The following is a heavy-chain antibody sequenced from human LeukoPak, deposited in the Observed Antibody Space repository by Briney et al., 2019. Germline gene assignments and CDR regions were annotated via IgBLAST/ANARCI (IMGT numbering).Heavy chain of an antibody. CDR1: GFTFRSYA. V-gene: IGHV3-23*01. CDR3: ARDADGDYVVY. Sequence: GGSLRLSCAASGFTFRSYAMSWARLAPGKGLEWVSTISGSGGGTWYPDSVKGRLTISRDNSKNTLYLQMNSLRAEDTAVYYCARDADGDYVVYWGQGTLVTVSS. CDR2: ISGSGGGT. D-gene: IGHD4-17*01. J-gene: IGHJ4*02.